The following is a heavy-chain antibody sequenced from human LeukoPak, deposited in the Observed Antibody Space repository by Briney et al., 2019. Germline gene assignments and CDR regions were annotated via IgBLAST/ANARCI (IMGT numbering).Heavy chain of an antibody. Sequence: PSETLSLTCTVSGGTITNYYWSWIRQSAGKGLEWIGRIYSTGIITYNPSLKSRVTMSVDTSKNQFSLKLSSVTAADTAVYYCARGYGGIVGATWRYYYYMDVWGKGTTVTVSS. CDR2: IYSTGII. V-gene: IGHV4-4*07. J-gene: IGHJ6*03. CDR1: GGTITNYY. D-gene: IGHD1-26*01. CDR3: ARGYGGIVGATWRYYYYMDV.